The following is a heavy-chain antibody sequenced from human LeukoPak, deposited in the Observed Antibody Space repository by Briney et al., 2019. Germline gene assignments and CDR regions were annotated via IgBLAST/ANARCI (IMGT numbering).Heavy chain of an antibody. Sequence: SETLSLTCTVSGGSISSYYWSWIRQPPGKGLEWIGYIYYSGSTNYNPSLKSRVTISVDTSKNQFSLKLSSVTAADTAVYYCARVSGSPGSGPTQPARYYMDVWGKGTTVTVSS. V-gene: IGHV4-59*01. CDR1: GGSISSYY. CDR2: IYYSGST. D-gene: IGHD1-26*01. CDR3: ARVSGSPGSGPTQPARYYMDV. J-gene: IGHJ6*03.